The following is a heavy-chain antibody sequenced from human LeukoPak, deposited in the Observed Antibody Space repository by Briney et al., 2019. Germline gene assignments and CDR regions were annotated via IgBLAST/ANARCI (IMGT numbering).Heavy chain of an antibody. Sequence: SETLSLTCTVSGGSISSYYWSWIRQPPGKGLEWIGYIYYSGSTNYNPSLKSRVTISVDTSKNQFSLKLSSVTAADTAVYYCARDLWFGELTWFDPWGQGILVTVSS. CDR2: IYYSGST. V-gene: IGHV4-59*01. D-gene: IGHD3-10*01. CDR1: GGSISSYY. J-gene: IGHJ5*02. CDR3: ARDLWFGELTWFDP.